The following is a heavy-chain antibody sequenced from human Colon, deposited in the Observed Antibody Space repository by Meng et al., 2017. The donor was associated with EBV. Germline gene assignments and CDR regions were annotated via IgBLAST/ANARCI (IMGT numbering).Heavy chain of an antibody. CDR2: MDYRGST. J-gene: IGHJ4*02. CDR1: RDSISSGEYF. CDR3: ARGELLWDY. Sequence: QVQLREPGPGLWSPSRTRSLTCTVARDSISSGEYFWSWIRQPPGKGLEWIGYMDYRGSTFYNPSLKSRVTISVDTSKNQFSLKLSSVIAADTAVYFCARGELLWDYWGQGTLVTVSS. D-gene: IGHD2-2*01. V-gene: IGHV4-30-4*01.